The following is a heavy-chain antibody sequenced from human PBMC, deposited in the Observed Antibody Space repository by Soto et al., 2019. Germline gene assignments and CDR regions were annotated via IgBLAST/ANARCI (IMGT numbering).Heavy chain of an antibody. CDR3: ARDPADDSSGYVEYYFDY. Sequence: ASVKVSCKASGYTFTTCYMHWVRQAPGQGLEWMGLINPTGGSTSYAQKFQGRVTITRDTSTSTVYMELSSLRSEDTAVYYCARDPADDSSGYVEYYFDYWGQGTLVTVSS. CDR1: GYTFTTCY. J-gene: IGHJ4*02. CDR2: INPTGGST. V-gene: IGHV1-46*01. D-gene: IGHD3-22*01.